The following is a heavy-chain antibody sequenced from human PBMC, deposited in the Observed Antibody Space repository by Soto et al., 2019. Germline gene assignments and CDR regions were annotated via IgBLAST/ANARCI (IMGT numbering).Heavy chain of an antibody. J-gene: IGHJ4*02. Sequence: SETLSLTCAVYGGSFSGYYWSWIRQPPGKGLEWIGEINHSGSTNYNPSLKSRVTISVDTSKNQFSLKLSSVTAADTAVYYCARDNYGDPYFDYWGQGALVTVSS. V-gene: IGHV4-34*01. D-gene: IGHD4-17*01. CDR2: INHSGST. CDR3: ARDNYGDPYFDY. CDR1: GGSFSGYY.